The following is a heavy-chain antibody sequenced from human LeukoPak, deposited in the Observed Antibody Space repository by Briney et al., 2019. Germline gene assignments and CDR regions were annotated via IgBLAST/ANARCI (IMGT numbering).Heavy chain of an antibody. CDR2: IYYSGST. CDR3: AGVFWYGDYGSGYYFDY. Sequence: HPSETLSLTCTVSGGSMSSYYWRWIRQPPGKGLEWIGYIYYSGSTNSNPSLKSPVTISVDTSKNQFTLKLSSVTAADTAVYYCAGVFWYGDYGSGYYFDYWGQGTLVTVSS. V-gene: IGHV4-59*01. J-gene: IGHJ4*02. CDR1: GGSMSSYY. D-gene: IGHD4-17*01.